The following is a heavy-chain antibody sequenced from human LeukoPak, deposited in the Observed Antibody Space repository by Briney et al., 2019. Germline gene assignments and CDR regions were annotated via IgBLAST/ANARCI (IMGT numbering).Heavy chain of an antibody. Sequence: GGSLKLSCSASALTFSVSAIHWVRQASGKGLEWVGRIKTKADNYATAYAASVKGRFTISRDDSTNTAYLQMNSLKTEDTAVYYCTHPAYYYNVDVWGKGTTVTVSS. D-gene: IGHD6-25*01. J-gene: IGHJ6*04. V-gene: IGHV3-73*01. CDR1: ALTFSVSA. CDR2: IKTKADNYAT. CDR3: THPAYYYNVDV.